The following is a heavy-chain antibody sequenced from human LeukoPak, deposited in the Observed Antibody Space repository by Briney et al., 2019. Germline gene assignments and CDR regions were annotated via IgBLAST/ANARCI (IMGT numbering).Heavy chain of an antibody. Sequence: GGSLRLSCAASGFTFSSYSMNWVRQAPGKGLECVANINQDGSDKYYVDSVKGRFTISRDNTKNSLYLQMNSLRAEDTAVYYCAELGITMIGGVWGKGTTVTISS. CDR3: AELGITMIGGV. CDR1: GFTFSSYS. J-gene: IGHJ6*04. D-gene: IGHD3-10*02. V-gene: IGHV3-7*01. CDR2: INQDGSDK.